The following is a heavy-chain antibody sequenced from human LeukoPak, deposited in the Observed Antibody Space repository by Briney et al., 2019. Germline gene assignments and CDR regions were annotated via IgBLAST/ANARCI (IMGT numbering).Heavy chain of an antibody. CDR2: IIPIFGTA. CDR1: GGTFSSYA. V-gene: IGHV1-69*06. Sequence: SVKVSCKASGGTFSSYAISWVRQAPGQGLEWMGGIIPIFGTANYAQKFQGRVTMTEDTSTDTAYMELSSLRSEDTAVYYCATDGSVAGDTDYWGQGTLVTVSS. D-gene: IGHD6-19*01. J-gene: IGHJ4*02. CDR3: ATDGSVAGDTDY.